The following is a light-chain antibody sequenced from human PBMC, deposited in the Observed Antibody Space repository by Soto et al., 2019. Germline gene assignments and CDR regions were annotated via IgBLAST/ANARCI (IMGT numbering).Light chain of an antibody. Sequence: QSVLTQPPSVSGAPGQRVTISCTGSSSNIGAGYDVHWYQQLPGTAPKLLIYGNSNRPSGVPDRFSASKSGTSASLAITGLQAEDEADYYCQSYDSSLSGVFGTGTKVTVL. V-gene: IGLV1-40*01. CDR1: SSNIGAGYD. CDR2: GNS. J-gene: IGLJ1*01. CDR3: QSYDSSLSGV.